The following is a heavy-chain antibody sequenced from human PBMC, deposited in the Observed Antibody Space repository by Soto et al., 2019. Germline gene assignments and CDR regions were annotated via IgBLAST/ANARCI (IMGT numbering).Heavy chain of an antibody. V-gene: IGHV4-31*03. CDR3: ARSVIVVVPAAMPGCVDY. CDR2: IYYSGST. D-gene: IGHD2-2*01. Sequence: QVQLQESGPGLVKPSQTLSLTCTVSGGSISSGGYYWSWIRQHPGKGLEWIGYIYYSGSTYYNPSLKSRVTISVDTSKNQFSLKLSSVTAADTAVYYCARSVIVVVPAAMPGCVDYWGQGTLVTVSS. J-gene: IGHJ4*02. CDR1: GGSISSGGYY.